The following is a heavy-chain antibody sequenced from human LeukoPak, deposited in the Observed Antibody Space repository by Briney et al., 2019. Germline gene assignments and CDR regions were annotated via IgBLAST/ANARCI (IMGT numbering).Heavy chain of an antibody. J-gene: IGHJ6*03. CDR1: GFTFSSYW. D-gene: IGHD5-12*01. CDR2: VSPDGRTT. V-gene: IGHV3-74*01. CDR3: AREHSGYDFPGRDYYYMDV. Sequence: PGGSLRLSCAASGFTFSSYWMHWVRQVPGKGLVWVSRVSPDGRTTSYADSVKGRFTISRDNAKNTVYLQMNSLRAEDTAVYYCAREHSGYDFPGRDYYYMDVWGKGTTVTVSS.